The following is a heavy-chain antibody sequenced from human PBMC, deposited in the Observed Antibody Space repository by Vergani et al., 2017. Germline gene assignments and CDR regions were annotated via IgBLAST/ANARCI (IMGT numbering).Heavy chain of an antibody. Sequence: QVQLVESGGGVVQPGRSLRLSCAASGFTFSSYAMHWVRQAPGKGLEGVAVISYDGSNKYYADSVKGRFTISRDNSKNTLYLQMNSLRAEDTAVYYCARDGGYYDFWSGYSPSDDWGQGTLVTVSS. CDR3: ARDGGYYDFWSGYSPSDD. D-gene: IGHD3-3*01. V-gene: IGHV3-30-3*01. CDR2: ISYDGSNK. J-gene: IGHJ4*02. CDR1: GFTFSSYA.